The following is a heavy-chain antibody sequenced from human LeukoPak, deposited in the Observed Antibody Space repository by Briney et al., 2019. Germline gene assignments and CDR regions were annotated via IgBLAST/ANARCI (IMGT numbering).Heavy chain of an antibody. CDR1: GGSISSGGYY. Sequence: PSETLSLTCAVSGGSISSGGYYWTWIRQPAGKGLEWIGRMYTSGTTNYNPSLKSRVTMSTDTSKNQISLRLSSVTAADTAVYYCARDPTPMTSGFGRWFDPWGQGILVTVSS. CDR3: ARDPTPMTSGFGRWFDP. CDR2: MYTSGTT. J-gene: IGHJ5*02. D-gene: IGHD3-16*01. V-gene: IGHV4-61*02.